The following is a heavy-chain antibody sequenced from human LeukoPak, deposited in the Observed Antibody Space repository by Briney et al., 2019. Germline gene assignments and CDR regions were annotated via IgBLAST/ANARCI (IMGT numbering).Heavy chain of an antibody. CDR3: ARGAHDYGDYYDY. J-gene: IGHJ4*02. Sequence: VASVKVSCKASGGTLSSYAISWVRQAPGQRLEWMGRIIPILGIANYAQKFQGRVTITADKSTSTAYMELSSLRSEDTAVYYCARGAHDYGDYYDYWGQGALVTVSS. CDR2: IIPILGIA. V-gene: IGHV1-69*04. CDR1: GGTLSSYA. D-gene: IGHD4-17*01.